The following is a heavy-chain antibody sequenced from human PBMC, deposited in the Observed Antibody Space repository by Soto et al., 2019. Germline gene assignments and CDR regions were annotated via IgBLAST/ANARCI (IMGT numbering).Heavy chain of an antibody. Sequence: QVQLVQSGAEVKKPGASVKVSCKASGYTFTSYGISWVRQAPGQGLEWMGWISAYNGNTNYAQKLKGGVTTTTETTTGTAFWELRRLTPDDRAVYYRATTGTYSPTSYGMDVWGQGTTVTVSS. V-gene: IGHV1-18*01. CDR3: ATTGTYSPTSYGMDV. CDR1: GYTFTSYG. D-gene: IGHD6-13*01. CDR2: ISAYNGNT. J-gene: IGHJ6*02.